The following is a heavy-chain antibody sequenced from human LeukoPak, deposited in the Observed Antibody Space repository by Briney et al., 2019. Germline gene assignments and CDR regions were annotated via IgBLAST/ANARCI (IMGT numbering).Heavy chain of an antibody. CDR3: ARDQALYFSYGDY. CDR1: GFTFSNYG. CDR2: IFYDGSNK. J-gene: IGHJ4*02. D-gene: IGHD2/OR15-2a*01. V-gene: IGHV3-33*01. Sequence: GRSLRLSCAASGFTFSNYGMHWVRQAPGKGLEWLAAIFYDGSNKYYADTVKGRFTISRDNSKNTPYLQVNSLRAEDTAVYYCARDQALYFSYGDYWGQGTLVTVSS.